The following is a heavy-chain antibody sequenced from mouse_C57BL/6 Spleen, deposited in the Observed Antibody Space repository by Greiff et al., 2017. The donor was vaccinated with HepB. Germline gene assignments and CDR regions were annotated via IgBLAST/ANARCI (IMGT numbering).Heavy chain of an antibody. V-gene: IGHV5-17*01. J-gene: IGHJ4*01. CDR3: AGGRPYAMDY. CDR1: GFTFSDYG. CDR2: ISSGSSTI. Sequence: VQLKESGGGLVKPGGSLKLSCAASGFTFSDYGMHWVRQAPEKGLEWVAYISSGSSTIYYADTVKGRFTISRDNAKNTLFLQMTSLRSEDTAMYYCAGGRPYAMDYWGQGTSVTVSS. D-gene: IGHD3-3*01.